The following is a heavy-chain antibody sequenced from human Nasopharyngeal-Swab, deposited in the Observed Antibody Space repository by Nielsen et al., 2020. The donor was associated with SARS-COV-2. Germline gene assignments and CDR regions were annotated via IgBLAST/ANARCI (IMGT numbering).Heavy chain of an antibody. CDR3: ARGGSSFPFDY. Sequence: ETLSLTCAASGFTFSKFYMSWVRQAAGKGLEWVANIKQDGSGSYYVDSVKGRFTISRDDANNSLYLQMNSLRAGDTGVYYCARGGSSFPFDYWGQGTLVTVSS. J-gene: IGHJ4*02. V-gene: IGHV3-7*01. D-gene: IGHD6-13*01. CDR1: GFTFSKFY. CDR2: IKQDGSGS.